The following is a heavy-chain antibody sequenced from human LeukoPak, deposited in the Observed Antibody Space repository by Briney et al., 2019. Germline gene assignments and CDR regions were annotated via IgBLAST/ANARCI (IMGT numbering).Heavy chain of an antibody. CDR2: IYYSGST. D-gene: IGHD2-15*01. CDR3: ARHAEGYCSGGSCRWFDP. CDR1: GGSISSYY. V-gene: IGHV4-59*08. J-gene: IGHJ5*02. Sequence: SETLSLTCTVSGGSISSYYWSWIRQPPGKGLEWIGYIYYSGSTNYNPSLKSRVTIPVDTSKNQFSLKLSSVTAADTAVYYCARHAEGYCSGGSCRWFDPWGQGTLVTVSS.